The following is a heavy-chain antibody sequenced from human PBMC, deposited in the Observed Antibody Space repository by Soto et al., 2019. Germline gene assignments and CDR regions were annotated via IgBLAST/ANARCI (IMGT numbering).Heavy chain of an antibody. J-gene: IGHJ4*02. CDR3: ARLGGYVSVGYYYLWDS. Sequence: QLQLQESGPGLVKPSETLSLTCRVSDGSMNSDSSYWGWIRQPPGQGLEWIGVINHSGSTYHNLSLKGRVTMSVDASRTQFSLKLTSMTAADTAVYYCARLGGYVSVGYYYLWDSWGQGTLVTVSS. D-gene: IGHD3-22*01. CDR1: DGSMNSDSSY. V-gene: IGHV4-39*01. CDR2: INHSGST.